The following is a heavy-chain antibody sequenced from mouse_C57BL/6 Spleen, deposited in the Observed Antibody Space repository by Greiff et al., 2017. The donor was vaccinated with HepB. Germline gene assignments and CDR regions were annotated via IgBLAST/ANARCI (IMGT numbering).Heavy chain of an antibody. CDR2: ISSGSSTI. J-gene: IGHJ4*01. Sequence: EVQVVESGGGLVKPGGSLKLSCAASGFTFSDYGMHWVRQAPEKGLEWVAYISSGSSTIYYADTVKGRFTISRDNAKNTLFLQMTSLRSEDTAMYYCARKHYGYAMDYWGQGTSVTVSS. V-gene: IGHV5-17*01. D-gene: IGHD1-1*01. CDR3: ARKHYGYAMDY. CDR1: GFTFSDYG.